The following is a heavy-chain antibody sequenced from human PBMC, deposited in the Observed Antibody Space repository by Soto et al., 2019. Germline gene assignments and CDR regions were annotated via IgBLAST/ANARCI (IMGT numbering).Heavy chain of an antibody. V-gene: IGHV1-8*01. D-gene: IGHD3-22*01. Sequence: ASVKVSCKASGDTFTTYDINWVRQATGHGLEWMGWINPNSGNIGYAQRFQGRVTMTRDTSTSTVYMELSSLRSEDTAVYYCARGTYYYDSSGYTDAFDIWGQGTMVTVSS. J-gene: IGHJ3*02. CDR2: INPNSGNI. CDR3: ARGTYYYDSSGYTDAFDI. CDR1: GDTFTTYD.